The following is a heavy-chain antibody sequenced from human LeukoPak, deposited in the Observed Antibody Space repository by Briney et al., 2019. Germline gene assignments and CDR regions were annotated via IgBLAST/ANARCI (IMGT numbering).Heavy chain of an antibody. CDR2: TYYRSKWNY. Sequence: SQTLSLTCAISGDSVSINSVAYNWIRQSPSRGLECLGRTYYRSKWNYEYAVSVRSRITINLDSSKNQFSLQLNSVTPDDTAVYYCARAVIGTTRYFESWGQGTLVTVSS. J-gene: IGHJ4*02. V-gene: IGHV6-1*01. CDR3: ARAVIGTTRYFES. CDR1: GDSVSINSVA. D-gene: IGHD1-1*01.